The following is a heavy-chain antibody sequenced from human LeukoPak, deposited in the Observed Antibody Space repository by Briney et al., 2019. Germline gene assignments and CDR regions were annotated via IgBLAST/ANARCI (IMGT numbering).Heavy chain of an antibody. V-gene: IGHV1-18*04. CDR3: ARIQDDIVVVPAQGGFDY. CDR2: ISAYNGNT. Sequence: ASVKVSCKASGHTFTSYGISWVRQAPGQGLEWMGWISAYNGNTNYAQKLQGRVTMTTDTSTSTAYMELRSLRSDDTAVYYCARIQDDIVVVPAQGGFDYWGQGTLVTVSS. D-gene: IGHD2-2*01. J-gene: IGHJ4*02. CDR1: GHTFTSYG.